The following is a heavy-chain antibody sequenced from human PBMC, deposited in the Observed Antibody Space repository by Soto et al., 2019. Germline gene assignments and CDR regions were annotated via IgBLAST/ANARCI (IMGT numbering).Heavy chain of an antibody. J-gene: IGHJ5*02. V-gene: IGHV3-33*01. CDR2: IWYDGSNK. CDR1: GFTFSSYG. Sequence: QVQLVESGGGVVQPGRSLRLSCAASGFTFSSYGMHWVRQAPGKGLEWVAVIWYDGSNKYYAASVKGRFTISRDNSKNTLYLQMNSLRAEDTAVYYCARDSHRGYCSSTSCYQHLWAQGTLVTVSS. CDR3: ARDSHRGYCSSTSCYQHL. D-gene: IGHD2-2*01.